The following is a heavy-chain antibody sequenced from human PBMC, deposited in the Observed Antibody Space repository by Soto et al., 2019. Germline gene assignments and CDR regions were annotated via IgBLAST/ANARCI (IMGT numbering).Heavy chain of an antibody. CDR3: ARGEGDYVWGSYRTYNWFDP. D-gene: IGHD3-16*02. CDR2: INAGNGNT. V-gene: IGHV1-3*01. CDR1: GYTFTSYA. J-gene: IGHJ5*02. Sequence: ASVKVSCKASGYTFTSYAIHWVRQAPGQRLEWMGWINAGNGNTKYSQKFQGRVTITGDTSAITAYMELNSLRDEDTAVYYCARGEGDYVWGSYRTYNWFDPWGQGTLVTVSS.